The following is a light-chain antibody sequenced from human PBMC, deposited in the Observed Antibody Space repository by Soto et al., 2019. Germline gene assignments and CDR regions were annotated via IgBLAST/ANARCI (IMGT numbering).Light chain of an antibody. V-gene: IGKV3-20*01. J-gene: IGKJ2*01. Sequence: EIVLTQSPGTLSLSPGERATLSCRASQSVSSSSYLAWYQQKPGQAPRLLIYGASSRATGIPDRFSGSGSGTDSTITISRLEPEDFEVYYCHQYGSSPSYTFGQGTKLEIK. CDR2: GAS. CDR3: HQYGSSPSYT. CDR1: QSVSSSSY.